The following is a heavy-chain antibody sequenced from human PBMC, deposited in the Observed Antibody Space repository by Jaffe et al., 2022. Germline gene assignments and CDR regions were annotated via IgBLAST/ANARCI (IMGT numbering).Heavy chain of an antibody. CDR2: INPSGGST. J-gene: IGHJ5*02. CDR3: ARGGIVAVVAAAVDP. Sequence: QVQLVQSGAEVKKPGASVKVSCKASGYTFTSYYMHWVRQAPGQGLEWMGIINPSGGSTSYAQKFQGRVTMTRDTSTSTVYMELSSLRSEDTAVYYCARGGIVAVVAAAVDPWGQGTLVTVSS. V-gene: IGHV1-46*03. D-gene: IGHD2-15*01. CDR1: GYTFTSYY.